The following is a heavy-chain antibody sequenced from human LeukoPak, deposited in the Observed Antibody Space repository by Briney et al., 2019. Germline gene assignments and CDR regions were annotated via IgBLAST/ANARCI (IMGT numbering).Heavy chain of an antibody. CDR1: GFTFSTHW. CDR3: ANDFDH. V-gene: IGHV3-74*01. J-gene: IGHJ4*02. Sequence: GGSLRLSCAASGFTFSTHWMHWVRQPPGKGLVWVSRVKGDGSEISYADSVKGRFTISRDISKNTLYLQMNSLRADDTAVYYCANDFDHWGQGTLVTVSS. D-gene: IGHD1-1*01. CDR2: VKGDGSEI.